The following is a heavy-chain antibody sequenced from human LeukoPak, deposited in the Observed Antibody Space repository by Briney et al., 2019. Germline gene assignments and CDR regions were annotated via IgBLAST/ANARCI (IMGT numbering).Heavy chain of an antibody. CDR1: GGSISSSSYY. J-gene: IGHJ4*02. CDR3: ARGRGYSYGPDY. Sequence: SSETLSLTCTVSGGSISSSSYYWGWIRQPPGKGLEWIGSIYYSGSTNYNPSLKSRVTISVDTSKNQFSLKLSSVTAADTAVYYCARGRGYSYGPDYWGQGTLVTVSS. D-gene: IGHD5-18*01. V-gene: IGHV4-39*07. CDR2: IYYSGST.